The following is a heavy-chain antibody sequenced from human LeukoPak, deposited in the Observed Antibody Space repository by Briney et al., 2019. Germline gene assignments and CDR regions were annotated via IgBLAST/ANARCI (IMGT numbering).Heavy chain of an antibody. D-gene: IGHD2-2*02. CDR2: ISAYNGNT. CDR1: GYTFTSYG. Sequence: ASVKVSCKASGYTFTSYGISWVRQAPGQGLEWMGWISAYNGNTNYAQKLQGRVTMTTDTSTSTAYMELRSLRSDDTAVYYCAREKYCSSTSCYRSYYYGMDVWGQGTTVTVSS. CDR3: AREKYCSSTSCYRSYYYGMDV. J-gene: IGHJ6*02. V-gene: IGHV1-18*01.